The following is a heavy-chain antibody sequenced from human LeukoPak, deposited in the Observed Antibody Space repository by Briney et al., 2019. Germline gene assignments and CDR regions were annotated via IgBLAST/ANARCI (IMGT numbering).Heavy chain of an antibody. V-gene: IGHV3-23*01. CDR1: GFTFSTYA. Sequence: GGSLRLSCATSGFTFSTYAMSWVRQAPGKGLEWVSALNHDGGSTYYADSVKGRFTIFRDNSKNTLYLLISSLRVEDTAVYYCAKTGRDYGDFFYFDYWGQGTLVTVSS. D-gene: IGHD4-17*01. J-gene: IGHJ4*02. CDR2: LNHDGGST. CDR3: AKTGRDYGDFFYFDY.